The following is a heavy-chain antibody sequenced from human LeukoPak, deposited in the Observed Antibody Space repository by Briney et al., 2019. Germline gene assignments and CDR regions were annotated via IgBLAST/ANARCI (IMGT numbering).Heavy chain of an antibody. CDR1: GLPFSTYS. J-gene: IGHJ6*03. CDR3: ARLPPYDILTGNYYYYMDV. CDR2: ISSSSSTI. Sequence: GGSLRLSCAASGLPFSTYSMNWVRQAPGKGLEWVSYISSSSSTIYYADSVKGRFTISRDNAKNSLYLQMNSLRAEDTAVYYCARLPPYDILTGNYYYYMDVWGKGTTVTVSS. D-gene: IGHD3-9*01. V-gene: IGHV3-48*01.